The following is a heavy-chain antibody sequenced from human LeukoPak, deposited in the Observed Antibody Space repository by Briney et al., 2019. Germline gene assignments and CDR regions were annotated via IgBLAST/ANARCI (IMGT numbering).Heavy chain of an antibody. CDR3: AKESPGDLDY. J-gene: IGHJ4*02. V-gene: IGHV3-64*04. CDR2: ISSNGGST. D-gene: IGHD3-16*01. Sequence: GGSLRLSCSASGFTFSSYAMHWVRQAPGKGLEYVSAISSNGGSTNYADSVKGRFTISRDNSKNTLYLQMNSLRAEDTAVYYCAKESPGDLDYWGQGTLVTVSS. CDR1: GFTFSSYA.